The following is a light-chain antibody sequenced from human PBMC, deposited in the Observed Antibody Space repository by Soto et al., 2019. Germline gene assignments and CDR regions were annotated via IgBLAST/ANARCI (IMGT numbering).Light chain of an antibody. CDR2: GAS. CDR3: QQFGSSSWT. J-gene: IGKJ1*01. CDR1: QSVSSSY. Sequence: ESVLTQSPGTLPLSPGEKATLSCRASQSVSSSYLAWYQQKPGQAPRLLIYGASSRATGIPDRFSGSGSGTDFTLTVSGLEPEDFAVYYCQQFGSSSWTFGQGTKV. V-gene: IGKV3-20*01.